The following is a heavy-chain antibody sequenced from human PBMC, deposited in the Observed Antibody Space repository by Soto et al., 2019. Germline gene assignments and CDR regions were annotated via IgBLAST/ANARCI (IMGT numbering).Heavy chain of an antibody. CDR1: GYSFTSYW. V-gene: IGHV5-10-1*01. CDR3: ARSKRRSYYDFWKPPGYYGMDV. J-gene: IGHJ6*02. D-gene: IGHD3-3*01. CDR2: IDPSDSYT. Sequence: PGESLKISCKGSGYSFTSYWISWVRQMPGKGLEWMGRIDPSDSYTNYSPSFQGHVTISADKSISTAYLQWSSLKASDTAMYYCARSKRRSYYDFWKPPGYYGMDVWGQGTTVTVSS.